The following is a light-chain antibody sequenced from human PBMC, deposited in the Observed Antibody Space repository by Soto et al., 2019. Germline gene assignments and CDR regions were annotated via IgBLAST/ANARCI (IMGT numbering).Light chain of an antibody. V-gene: IGKV3-11*01. J-gene: IGKJ1*01. CDR2: DAS. CDR3: QQYGSLPWT. CDR1: QSASSY. Sequence: EIVLTQSPATLSLSPGERATLSCRASQSASSYLAWYQQKPGQAPRLLIYDASNMATGIPARFSGSGSGTDFTLTISGLEPEDFAAYYCQQYGSLPWTFGQGTKVDIK.